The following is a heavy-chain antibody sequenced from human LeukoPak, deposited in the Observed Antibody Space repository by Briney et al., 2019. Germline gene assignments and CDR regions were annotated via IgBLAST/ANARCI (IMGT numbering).Heavy chain of an antibody. CDR3: ASSAGVVPAAERDFDY. CDR2: ISSSGSTI. J-gene: IGHJ4*02. Sequence: GGSLRLSCAASGFTFSDYYMSWIRQAPGKGLEWVSYISSSGSTIYYADSVKGRFTISRDNAKNSLHLPMNSLRAEDTAVYYCASSAGVVPAAERDFDYWGQGTLVTVSS. D-gene: IGHD2-2*01. V-gene: IGHV3-11*04. CDR1: GFTFSDYY.